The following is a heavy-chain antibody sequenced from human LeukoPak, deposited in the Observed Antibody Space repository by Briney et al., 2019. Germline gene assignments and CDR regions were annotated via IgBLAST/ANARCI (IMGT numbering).Heavy chain of an antibody. CDR1: GFTFSSYW. Sequence: GGSLRLSCAASGFTFSSYWMHWVRQAPGTGLVWVSRINTDGSITNYADSVKGRFTVSRDNAKNTVYLQMNSLRAEDTALYYCARDETRPYNYYMDVWGKGTTVTVSS. J-gene: IGHJ6*03. V-gene: IGHV3-74*01. D-gene: IGHD3-16*01. CDR2: INTDGSIT. CDR3: ARDETRPYNYYMDV.